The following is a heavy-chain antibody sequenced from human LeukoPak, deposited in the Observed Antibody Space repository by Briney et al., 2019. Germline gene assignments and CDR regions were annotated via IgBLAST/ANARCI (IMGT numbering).Heavy chain of an antibody. D-gene: IGHD6-19*01. Sequence: VASLRLSCAASGFTFTNYAMSWVRQAPGKGLEWVSAISGAGDNTYYADSVKGRFTISRDNSKNTLYLQMNSLRAEDTAVYYCAKDAVAGAWGSRFDYWGQGTLVTVSS. J-gene: IGHJ4*02. CDR2: ISGAGDNT. CDR3: AKDAVAGAWGSRFDY. CDR1: GFTFTNYA. V-gene: IGHV3-23*01.